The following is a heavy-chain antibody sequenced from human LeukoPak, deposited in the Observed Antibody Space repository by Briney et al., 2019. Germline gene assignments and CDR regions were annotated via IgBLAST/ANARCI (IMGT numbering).Heavy chain of an antibody. CDR3: ARDGDYGLLDY. CDR1: GFTFSSYS. D-gene: IGHD4-17*01. J-gene: IGHJ4*02. CDR2: ISSSGSAI. V-gene: IGHV3-48*04. Sequence: GGSLRLSCAASGFTFSSYSMNWVRQAPGKGLEWVSYISSSGSAIYYADSVKGRFTISRDNAKNSLYLQMNSLRAEDTAVYYCARDGDYGLLDYWGQGTLVTVSS.